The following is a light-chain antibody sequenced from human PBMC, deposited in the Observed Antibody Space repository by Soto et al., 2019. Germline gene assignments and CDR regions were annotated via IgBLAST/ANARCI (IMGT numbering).Light chain of an antibody. Sequence: DIHFIHSPSFLSPSVGDRVTINCRASQDISSWLAWYQQKPGKAPKLLIYAASNLQSGVPSRFSGSGSGTDFTLTISSLQPEDFATYFCQQGYSFAFTFGPGTKVDIK. CDR1: QDISSW. CDR2: AAS. CDR3: QQGYSFAFT. J-gene: IGKJ3*01. V-gene: IGKV1-12*01.